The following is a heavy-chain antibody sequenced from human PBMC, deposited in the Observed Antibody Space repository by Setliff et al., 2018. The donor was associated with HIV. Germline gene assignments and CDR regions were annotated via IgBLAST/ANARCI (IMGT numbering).Heavy chain of an antibody. V-gene: IGHV4-4*08. CDR3: AICGGDCYSLDY. CDR1: GDSMSGYY. J-gene: IGHJ4*01. CDR2: IHTSGST. D-gene: IGHD2-21*02. Sequence: SETLSLTCAVSGDSMSGYYWSWIRQSPGKKLEWIGYIHTSGSTNYNPSLKSRVTISLDTSNDRFSLRLSSVTAADTAVYYCAICGGDCYSLDYWGQGTLVTVSS.